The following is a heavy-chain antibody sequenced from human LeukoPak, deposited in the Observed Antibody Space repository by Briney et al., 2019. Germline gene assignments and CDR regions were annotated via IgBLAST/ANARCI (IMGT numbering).Heavy chain of an antibody. J-gene: IGHJ4*02. CDR3: ARPYYDFWSGYYLDY. V-gene: IGHV1-2*02. Sequence: ASVKVSCKASGYTFINYYIHWLRQAPGQGLEWMGWINPNSGGTNYAQKFQGRVTMTRDTSISTAYMELSRLRSDDTAVYYCARPYYDFWSGYYLDYWGQGTLVTVSS. CDR2: INPNSGGT. CDR1: GYTFINYY. D-gene: IGHD3-3*01.